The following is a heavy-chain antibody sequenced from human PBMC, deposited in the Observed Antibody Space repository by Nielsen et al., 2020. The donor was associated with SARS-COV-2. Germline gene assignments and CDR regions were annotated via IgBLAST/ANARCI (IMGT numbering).Heavy chain of an antibody. V-gene: IGHV3-66*01. J-gene: IGHJ3*02. CDR1: GFTVGSNY. CDR2: IYSGGST. D-gene: IGHD2-2*01. CDR3: AREQNVVVPAARGAFDI. Sequence: GGSLRLSCAASGFTVGSNYMSWVRQAPGKGLEWVSVIYSGGSTYYADSVKGRFTISRDNSKNTLYLQMNSLRAEDTAVYYCAREQNVVVPAARGAFDIWGQGTMVTVSS.